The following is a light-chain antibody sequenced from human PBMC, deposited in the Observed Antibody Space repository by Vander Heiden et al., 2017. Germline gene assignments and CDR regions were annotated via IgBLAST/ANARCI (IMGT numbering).Light chain of an antibody. Sequence: EIVLPPSPASLSLSPGETATLSCSPSKSVSSYLAWYQQKPGQATRLLNSDASNRATGIPARFSGSGSRTDFTLIISSLEPEDFAVYCCQRRSNWPPLTFGGGTKVEIK. CDR3: QRRSNWPPLT. CDR1: KSVSSY. J-gene: IGKJ4*01. CDR2: DAS. V-gene: IGKV3-11*01.